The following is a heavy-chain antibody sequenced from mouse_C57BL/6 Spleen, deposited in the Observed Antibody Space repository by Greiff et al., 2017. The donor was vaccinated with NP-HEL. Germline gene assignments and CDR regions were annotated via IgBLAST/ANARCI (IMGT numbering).Heavy chain of an antibody. Sequence: VMLVESGGGLVKPGGSLKLSCAASGFTFSSYAMSWVRQTPEKRLEWVATISDGGSYTYYPDNVKGRFTISRDNAKNNLYLQMSHLKSEDTAMYYCAKLLRFWYFDVWGTGTTVTVSS. CDR2: ISDGGSYT. J-gene: IGHJ1*03. CDR1: GFTFSSYA. D-gene: IGHD1-1*01. CDR3: AKLLRFWYFDV. V-gene: IGHV5-4*03.